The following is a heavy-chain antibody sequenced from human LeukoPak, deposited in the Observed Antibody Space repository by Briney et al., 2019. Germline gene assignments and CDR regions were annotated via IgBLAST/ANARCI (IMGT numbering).Heavy chain of an antibody. CDR1: GFPLKNFE. V-gene: IGHV3-13*01. CDR3: ARGARGVIDY. J-gene: IGHJ4*02. D-gene: IGHD3-10*01. CDR2: IGTAGDT. Sequence: GGFLRPSLAGPGFPLKNFEMHRVRQATGKGPEWVSAIGTAGDTYYSGSVKGRFTISRENAKNSLYLQMNSLRAGDTAVYYCARGARGVIDYWGQGTLVTVPS.